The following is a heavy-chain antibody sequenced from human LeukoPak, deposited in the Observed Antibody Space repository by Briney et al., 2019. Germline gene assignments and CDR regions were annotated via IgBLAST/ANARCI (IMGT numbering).Heavy chain of an antibody. J-gene: IGHJ4*02. D-gene: IGHD4-17*01. CDR3: ARSTVTPGY. CDR1: GFTLSSYS. CDR2: ISSSSSGTI. Sequence: GGSLRLSCAASGFTLSSYSMNWVRQAPGKGLEWVSYISSSSSGTIFYADSVKGRFTISRDNAKNSLHLQMNSLRDKDTAVYYCARSTVTPGYRGQGTLVTVSS. V-gene: IGHV3-48*02.